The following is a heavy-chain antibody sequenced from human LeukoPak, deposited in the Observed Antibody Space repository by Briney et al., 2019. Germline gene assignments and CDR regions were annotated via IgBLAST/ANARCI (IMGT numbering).Heavy chain of an antibody. CDR2: ISGRGASK. CDR1: GFTFSSYS. J-gene: IGHJ4*02. D-gene: IGHD2-2*01. CDR3: AKGVVVAPDVTPFDY. V-gene: IGHV3-23*01. Sequence: GGSLRLSCAASGFTFSSYSMSWVRQAPGKGLEWVSGISGRGASKYYADSVKGRFTISRDNSKNTLYLQMNSLRAEDTAVYYCAKGVVVAPDVTPFDYWGQGTLVTVSS.